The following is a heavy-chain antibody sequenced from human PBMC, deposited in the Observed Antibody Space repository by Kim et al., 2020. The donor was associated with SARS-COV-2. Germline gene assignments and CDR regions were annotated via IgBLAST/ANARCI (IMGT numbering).Heavy chain of an antibody. CDR3: ASLDSSGWYYFDY. CDR2: IYHSGRI. Sequence: SETLSLTCTVSGFSISSGYYWGWIRQPPGKGLEWIAIIYHSGRIYYNPSLKSRVTISVDTSKNQFSLKLSSLTAADTALYYCASLDSSGWYYFDYWGQGTLVTVSS. J-gene: IGHJ4*02. V-gene: IGHV4-38-2*02. CDR1: GFSISSGYY. D-gene: IGHD6-19*01.